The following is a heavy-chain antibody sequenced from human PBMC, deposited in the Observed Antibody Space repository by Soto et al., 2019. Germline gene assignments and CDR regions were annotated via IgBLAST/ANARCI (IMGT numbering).Heavy chain of an antibody. CDR3: ARLQSSYGDYDAGADY. Sequence: QITLKESGPTLVNPTQTLTLTCTFSGFSLSTSGVGVGWIRQPPGKALEWLALIYWDDDKRYSPSLKSRLTITKDTSKNQVVLTMTNMDPVDTATYYCARLQSSYGDYDAGADYWGQGTLVTVSS. J-gene: IGHJ4*02. CDR2: IYWDDDK. V-gene: IGHV2-5*02. CDR1: GFSLSTSGVG. D-gene: IGHD4-17*01.